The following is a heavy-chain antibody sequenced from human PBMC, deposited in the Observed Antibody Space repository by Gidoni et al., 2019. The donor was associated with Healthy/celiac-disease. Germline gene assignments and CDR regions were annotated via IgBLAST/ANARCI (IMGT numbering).Heavy chain of an antibody. D-gene: IGHD3-22*01. J-gene: IGHJ4*02. Sequence: EVQLVESGGGLVQPGRSLRLSCTASGFTFGDYAMSWVRQAPGKGLEWVGFIRSKAYGGTTEYAASVKGRFTISRDDSKSIAYLQMNSLKTEDTAVYYCTRDQHYYDSSGYYLFDYWGQGTLVTVS. CDR2: IRSKAYGGTT. CDR3: TRDQHYYDSSGYYLFDY. V-gene: IGHV3-49*04. CDR1: GFTFGDYA.